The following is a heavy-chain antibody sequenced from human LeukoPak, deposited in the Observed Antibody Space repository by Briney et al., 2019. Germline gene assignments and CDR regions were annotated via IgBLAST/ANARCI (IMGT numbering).Heavy chain of an antibody. D-gene: IGHD2-15*01. CDR1: GFTFSSYG. CDR2: IRYDGNNK. J-gene: IGHJ4*02. CDR3: AKVRYCSGVNCYPDDN. Sequence: GGSLRLSCAASGFTFSSYGMHWVRQAPGKGLEGVAFIRYDGNNKYYADSVKGRFTISRDNSKNMVYMEMNRLSTEDTGVYYCAKVRYCSGVNCYPDDNWGQGTLVTVSS. V-gene: IGHV3-30*02.